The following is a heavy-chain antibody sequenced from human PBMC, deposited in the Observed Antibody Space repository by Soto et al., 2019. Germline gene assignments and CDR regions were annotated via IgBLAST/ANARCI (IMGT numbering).Heavy chain of an antibody. V-gene: IGHV2-5*02. CDR1: GFSLSTNGVG. CDR2: IYCDDDH. CDR3: AHRPNITVGYIFDY. Sequence: QITLKESSPTLVKPTQTLTLTCTFSGFSLSTNGVGVGWIRQPPGKALEWLALIYCDDDHRYSPSLKSRLTITKDTSKNQVVLTMTHMDPVDTATYYCAHRPNITVGYIFDYWGQGALVTVSS. D-gene: IGHD5-12*01. J-gene: IGHJ4*02.